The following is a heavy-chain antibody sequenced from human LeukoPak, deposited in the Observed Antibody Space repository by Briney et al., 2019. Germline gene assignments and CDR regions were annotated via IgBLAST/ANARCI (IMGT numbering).Heavy chain of an antibody. CDR1: GGSISSYY. CDR3: AREDGYNRHFDY. J-gene: IGHJ4*02. CDR2: IYYSGST. Sequence: NPSETLSLTCTVSGGSISSYYWSWIRQPPGKGLEWIGYIYYSGSTNYNPSLKSRVTISVDTSKNQFSLKLSSVAAADTAVYYCAREDGYNRHFDYWGQETLVTVSS. D-gene: IGHD5-24*01. V-gene: IGHV4-59*01.